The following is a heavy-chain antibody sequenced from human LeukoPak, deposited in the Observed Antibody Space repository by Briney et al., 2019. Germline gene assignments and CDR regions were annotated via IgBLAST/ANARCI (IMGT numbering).Heavy chain of an antibody. V-gene: IGHV3-23*01. J-gene: IGHJ4*02. CDR3: AKDLNCGGDCYYY. D-gene: IGHD2-21*01. Sequence: PGGSLRLSCAASGFTFSSYAMSWVRQAPGKEGLEWVSAISGSGGSTYYADSVKGRFTISRDNSKNTLYLQMNSLRAEDTAVYYCAKDLNCGGDCYYYWGQGTLVTVSS. CDR2: ISGSGGST. CDR1: GFTFSSYA.